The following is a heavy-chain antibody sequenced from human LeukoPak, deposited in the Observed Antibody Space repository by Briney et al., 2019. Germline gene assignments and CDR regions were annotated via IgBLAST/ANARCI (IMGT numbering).Heavy chain of an antibody. CDR2: ISAYNGNT. J-gene: IGHJ3*02. D-gene: IGHD3-10*01. CDR1: GYTFTSYG. Sequence: ASVKVSCKASGYTFTSYGISWVRQAPGQGLEWMGWISAYNGNTNYAQKLQGRVTMTTDTSTSTAYMELRSLRSDDTAVYYCARGRHYYGSGSYLYAFDIWGQGTMVTVSS. CDR3: ARGRHYYGSGSYLYAFDI. V-gene: IGHV1-18*01.